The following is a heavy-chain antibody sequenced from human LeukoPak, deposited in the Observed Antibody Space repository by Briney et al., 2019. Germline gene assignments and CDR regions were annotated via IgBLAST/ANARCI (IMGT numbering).Heavy chain of an antibody. CDR2: IIPIFGTA. Sequence: SVKVSCKASGGTFSSYAIGWVRQAPGQGLEWMGGIIPIFGTANYAQKFQGRVTITADESTSTAYMELSSLRSEDTAVYYCARTYSYFGLREVVPAAMPGNWFDPWGQGTLVTVSS. D-gene: IGHD2-2*01. CDR3: ARTYSYFGLREVVPAAMPGNWFDP. V-gene: IGHV1-69*13. J-gene: IGHJ5*02. CDR1: GGTFSSYA.